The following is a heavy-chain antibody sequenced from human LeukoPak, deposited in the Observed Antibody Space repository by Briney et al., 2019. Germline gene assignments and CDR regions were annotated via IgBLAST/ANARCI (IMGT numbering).Heavy chain of an antibody. Sequence: GGTLRLSCAASGFTFSSYGMSWVRQAPGKGLEWVSAISGSGGSTYYADSVKGRFTISRDNAKNSLYLQMNSLRAEDTAVYYCARTASSGYYSLDFDYWGQGTLVTVSS. J-gene: IGHJ4*02. CDR3: ARTASSGYYSLDFDY. D-gene: IGHD3-22*01. V-gene: IGHV3-23*01. CDR2: ISGSGGST. CDR1: GFTFSSYG.